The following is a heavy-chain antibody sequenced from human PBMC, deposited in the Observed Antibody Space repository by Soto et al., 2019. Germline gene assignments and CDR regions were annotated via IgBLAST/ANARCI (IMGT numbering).Heavy chain of an antibody. D-gene: IGHD1-1*01. CDR2: IYYSGST. Sequence: QVQLQESGPGLVKPSQTLSLTCTVSGGSISSGGYYWSWIRQHPGKGLEWIGYIYYSGSTYYNPSLKSRVXXSXDXFKNQFSLKLSSVTAADTAVYYCARYTGFHRTSFDYWGQGTLVTVSS. V-gene: IGHV4-31*03. CDR1: GGSISSGGYY. J-gene: IGHJ4*02. CDR3: ARYTGFHRTSFDY.